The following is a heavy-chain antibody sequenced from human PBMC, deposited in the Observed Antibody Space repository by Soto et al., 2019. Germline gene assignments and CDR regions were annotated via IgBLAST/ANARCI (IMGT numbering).Heavy chain of an antibody. Sequence: QVQLVESGGGVVQPGRALRLSCAASEFAFSTHAMHWVRQAPGEGLEWVAVISFDGTNKYYADSVKGRFTISRDNSMSTLYLQMNSLRIEDTAVYYCSASRDYNWFDPWGQGTLVTVSS. V-gene: IGHV3-30-3*01. D-gene: IGHD2-21*02. CDR2: ISFDGTNK. J-gene: IGHJ5*02. CDR1: EFAFSTHA. CDR3: SASRDYNWFDP.